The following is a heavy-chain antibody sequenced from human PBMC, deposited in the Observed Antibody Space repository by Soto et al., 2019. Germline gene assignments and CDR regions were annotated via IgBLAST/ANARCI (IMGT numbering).Heavy chain of an antibody. J-gene: IGHJ6*02. V-gene: IGHV1-24*01. CDR3: ATARRFLEWLPHYYYYGMDV. CDR2: FDPEDGET. CDR1: GYTLTELS. Sequence: ASVKGSCKVSGYTLTELSMRWVRQAPGKGLEWMGGFDPEDGETIYAQKFQGRVTMTEDTSTDTAYMELSSLRSEDTAVYYCATARRFLEWLPHYYYYGMDVWGQGTTVTVSS. D-gene: IGHD3-3*01.